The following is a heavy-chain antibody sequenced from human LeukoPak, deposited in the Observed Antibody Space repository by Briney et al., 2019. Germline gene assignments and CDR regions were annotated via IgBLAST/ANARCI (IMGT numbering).Heavy chain of an antibody. V-gene: IGHV4-30-4*02. D-gene: IGHD3-22*01. CDR3: ARNYYDSSGYYSENYFDY. CDR2: IYYSGST. Sequence: SETLSLTCTVSGGSISSGDYYWSWIRQPPGKGLEWIGYIYYSGSTYYNPSLKSRVTISVDTSKNQFSLKLSSVTAADTAVYYCARNYYDSSGYYSENYFDYWGQGTLVTVSS. J-gene: IGHJ4*02. CDR1: GGSISSGDYY.